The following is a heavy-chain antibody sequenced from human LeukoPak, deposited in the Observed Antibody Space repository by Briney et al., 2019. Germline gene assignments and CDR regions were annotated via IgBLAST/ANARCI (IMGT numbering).Heavy chain of an antibody. CDR1: GFTFSSYA. J-gene: IGHJ4*02. Sequence: GGSLRLSCAASGFTFSSYAMSWVRQAPGKGLEWVAVISYDGSNKYYADSVKGRFTISRDNSKNTLYLQMNSLRAEDTAVYYCARDLGGSYQFIGFDYWGQGTLVTVSS. V-gene: IGHV3-30*04. CDR2: ISYDGSNK. CDR3: ARDLGGSYQFIGFDY. D-gene: IGHD1-26*01.